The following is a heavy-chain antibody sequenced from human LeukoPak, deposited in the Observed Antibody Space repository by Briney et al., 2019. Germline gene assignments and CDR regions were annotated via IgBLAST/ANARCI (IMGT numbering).Heavy chain of an antibody. V-gene: IGHV4-59*01. CDR2: IYYSGST. CDR1: GGSISSYY. Sequence: SETLSLTCTVSGGSISSYYWSWIRQPPGKGLEWIGGIYYSGSTNYNPSLKSRVTISVDTSKNQFSLKLSSVTAADTAVYYCARDSHYDSSGYYAFNYWGQGTLVTVSS. J-gene: IGHJ4*02. D-gene: IGHD3-22*01. CDR3: ARDSHYDSSGYYAFNY.